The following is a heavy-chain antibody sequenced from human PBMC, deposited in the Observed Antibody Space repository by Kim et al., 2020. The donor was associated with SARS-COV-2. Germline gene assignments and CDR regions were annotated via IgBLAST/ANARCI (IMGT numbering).Heavy chain of an antibody. Sequence: GGSLRLSCAASGFTFGDFAMHWVRQVPGKGLEWVSGISWNSVNIVYAASVKGRFTVSRDNAKNSLYLQMNSLRAEDKALYYCAKAYLDTTTNYYFGLDVWGQGTTVIVSS. J-gene: IGHJ6*02. CDR1: GFTFGDFA. D-gene: IGHD5-18*01. CDR3: AKAYLDTTTNYYFGLDV. CDR2: ISWNSVNI. V-gene: IGHV3-9*01.